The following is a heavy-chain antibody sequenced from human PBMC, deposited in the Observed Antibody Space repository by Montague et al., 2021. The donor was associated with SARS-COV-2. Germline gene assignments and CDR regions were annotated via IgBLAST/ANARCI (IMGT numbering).Heavy chain of an antibody. CDR2: IYYGGNN. V-gene: IGHV4-39*02. J-gene: IGHJ3*01. CDR1: GGSITSSTYY. Sequence: SETLSLTCTVSGGSITSSTYYWGWIRQPPGKGLEWIVSIYYGGNNFYNSSLKSRVAISVDTSKNHFSLKLSSVTAADTAVYYGARTVGSDDAFDVWGQGTMVTVYS. D-gene: IGHD4-11*01. CDR3: ARTVGSDDAFDV.